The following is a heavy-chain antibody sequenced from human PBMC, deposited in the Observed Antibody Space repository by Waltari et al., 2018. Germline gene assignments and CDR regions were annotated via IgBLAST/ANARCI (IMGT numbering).Heavy chain of an antibody. D-gene: IGHD3-22*01. J-gene: IGHJ4*02. Sequence: QAQLVQSGAEVTKPGAPVKVPFKVSGSTLTEFTLPWVGPAPGKGLEWMGGFDPEDGETIYAQKFQGRVTMTEDTSTDTAYMELSSLRSEDTAVYYCATADVSSGYLWYFDYWGQGTLVTVSS. CDR3: ATADVSSGYLWYFDY. V-gene: IGHV1-24*01. CDR1: GSTLTEFT. CDR2: FDPEDGET.